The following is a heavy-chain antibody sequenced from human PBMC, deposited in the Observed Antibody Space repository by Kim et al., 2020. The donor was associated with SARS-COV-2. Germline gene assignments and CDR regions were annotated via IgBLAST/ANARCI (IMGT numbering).Heavy chain of an antibody. V-gene: IGHV3-23*03. D-gene: IGHD6-13*01. CDR3: AKEGWGSSSWYFVY. CDR2: IYSGGSST. Sequence: GGSLRLSCAASGFTFSSYAMSWVRQAPGKGLEWVSVIYSGGSSTYYADSVKGRFTISRDNSKNTLYLQMNSLRAEDTAVYYCAKEGWGSSSWYFVYWGQGTLVTVSS. CDR1: GFTFSSYA. J-gene: IGHJ4*02.